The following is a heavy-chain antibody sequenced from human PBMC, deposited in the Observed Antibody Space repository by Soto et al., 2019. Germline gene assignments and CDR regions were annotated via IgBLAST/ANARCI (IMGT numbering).Heavy chain of an antibody. Sequence: QVQLVQSGAEVRKPGASVKLSCQASGYTFTHYYIHWVRQAPGQGLECLGIINPDTGTTSYAQTFPGRDTLTTDTSASTVDLELSGLASEDTAVYYCESSPIYVGDSNFAYWGQGTQVTVSS. J-gene: IGHJ4*02. CDR1: GYTFTHYY. CDR2: INPDTGTT. CDR3: ESSPIYVGDSNFAY. D-gene: IGHD3-16*01. V-gene: IGHV1-46*01.